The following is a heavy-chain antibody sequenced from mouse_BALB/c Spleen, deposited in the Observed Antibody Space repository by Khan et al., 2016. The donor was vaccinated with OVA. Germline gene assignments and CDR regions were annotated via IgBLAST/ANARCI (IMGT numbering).Heavy chain of an antibody. CDR1: GFSSISYG. V-gene: IGHV2-3*01. J-gene: IGHJ3*01. Sequence: QVQLKESGPGLVAPSQSLSITCTVSGFSSISYGVSWVRQSPGKGLEWLGVIWGDGTTNYHSVLTSRLSISKDNSKSQVFLKLNSLQTDDTATYYYAIIYYGLAWFAYWGQGTLVTVSA. D-gene: IGHD1-1*01. CDR3: AIIYYGLAWFAY. CDR2: IWGDGTT.